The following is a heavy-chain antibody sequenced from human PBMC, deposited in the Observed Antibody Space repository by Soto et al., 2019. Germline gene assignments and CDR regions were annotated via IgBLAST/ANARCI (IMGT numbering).Heavy chain of an antibody. CDR2: IWYDGSNK. V-gene: IGHV3-33*01. J-gene: IGHJ4*02. Sequence: QVQLVESGGGVVQPGRSLRLSCAASGFTFSSYGMHWVRQAPGKGLEWVAVIWYDGSNKYYADSVKGRFTISRDNSKNTLYMQMNSLRAEDMAVYYCARSVDTAMVAAFDYWGQGTLVTVSS. CDR3: ARSVDTAMVAAFDY. D-gene: IGHD5-18*01. CDR1: GFTFSSYG.